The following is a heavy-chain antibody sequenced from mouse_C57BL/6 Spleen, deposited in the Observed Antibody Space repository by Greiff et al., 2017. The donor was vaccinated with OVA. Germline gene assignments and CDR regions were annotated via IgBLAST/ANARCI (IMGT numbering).Heavy chain of an antibody. V-gene: IGHV1-55*01. CDR3: ARSRWSNTGYFDY. D-gene: IGHD2-3*01. Sequence: VHLQQSGAELVKPGASVKMSCKASGYTFTSYWITWVKQRPGQGLEWIGDIYPGSGSTNYNEKFKSKATLTVDTSSITAYMQLSSLTSEDSAVYYCARSRWSNTGYFDYWGQGTTLTVSS. CDR2: IYPGSGST. J-gene: IGHJ2*01. CDR1: GYTFTSYW.